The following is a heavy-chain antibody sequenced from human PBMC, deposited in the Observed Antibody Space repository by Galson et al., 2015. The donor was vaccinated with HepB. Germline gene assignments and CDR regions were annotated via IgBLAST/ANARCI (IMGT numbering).Heavy chain of an antibody. Sequence: SLRLSCAASGFTFSSYTINWVRQAPGKGLEWVSSITSSSSYIYYADSLKGRFTISRDSAKNSLFLQMNSLRAEDTAVYYCARDNGYCSSTSCYYYGMDVWGQGTTVTVSS. J-gene: IGHJ6*02. D-gene: IGHD2-2*03. CDR1: GFTFSSYT. V-gene: IGHV3-21*01. CDR2: ITSSSSYI. CDR3: ARDNGYCSSTSCYYYGMDV.